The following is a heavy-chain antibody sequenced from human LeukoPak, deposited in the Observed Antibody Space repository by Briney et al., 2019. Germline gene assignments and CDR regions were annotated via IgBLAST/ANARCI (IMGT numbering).Heavy chain of an antibody. Sequence: SGTLSLTCAVSGGSISSSNWWSWVRPPPGKGLEWIGEIYHSGSTNYNPPLKSRVTISVDKSKNQFSLKLSSVTAADTAVYYCARDDGEDNAFDIWGQGTMVTVSS. CDR3: ARDDGEDNAFDI. CDR2: IYHSGST. D-gene: IGHD1-1*01. V-gene: IGHV4-4*02. J-gene: IGHJ3*02. CDR1: GGSISSSNW.